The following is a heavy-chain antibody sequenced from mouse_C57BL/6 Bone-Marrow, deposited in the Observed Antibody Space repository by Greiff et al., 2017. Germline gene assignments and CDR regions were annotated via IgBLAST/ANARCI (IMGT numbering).Heavy chain of an antibody. CDR3: ARETAQAGFAY. Sequence: VQLQQPGAELVKPGASVKLSCKASGYTFTSYWMHWVKQRPGQGLEWIGIIHPNSGRTNYNEKLKSKATLTVDKSSSTAYMQLSSLTSEDSAVYYCARETAQAGFAYWGQGTLVIVSA. J-gene: IGHJ3*01. D-gene: IGHD3-2*02. CDR2: IHPNSGRT. V-gene: IGHV1-64*01. CDR1: GYTFTSYW.